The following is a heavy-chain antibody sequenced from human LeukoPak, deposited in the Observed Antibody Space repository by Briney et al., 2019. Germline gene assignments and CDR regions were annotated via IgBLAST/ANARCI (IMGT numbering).Heavy chain of an antibody. V-gene: IGHV3-21*01. CDR1: GFTFSSYS. J-gene: IGHJ4*02. Sequence: GGSLRLSCAASGFTFSSYSMNWVRQAPGKGLEWVSSISNSSSYIYYADSVKGRFTSSRDNAKNSLYLQMNSLRAEDTAVYYCARSMVRGVIRGDPFDYWGQGTLVTVSS. CDR3: ARSMVRGVIRGDPFDY. D-gene: IGHD3-10*01. CDR2: ISNSSSYI.